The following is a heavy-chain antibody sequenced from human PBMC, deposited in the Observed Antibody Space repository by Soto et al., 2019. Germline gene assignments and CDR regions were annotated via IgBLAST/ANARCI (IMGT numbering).Heavy chain of an antibody. Sequence: RSPQQYPKKRLEWMGGIIPIFGTANYAQKFQGRVTITADESTSTAYMELSSLRSEDTAVYYCAREMDTAMVNTGFGLDPWGQGILGTGSS. D-gene: IGHD5-18*01. CDR2: IIPIFGTA. J-gene: IGHJ5*02. V-gene: IGHV1-69*01. CDR3: AREMDTAMVNTGFGLDP.